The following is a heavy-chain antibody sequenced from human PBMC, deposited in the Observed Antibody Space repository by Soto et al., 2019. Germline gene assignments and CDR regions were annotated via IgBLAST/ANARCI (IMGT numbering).Heavy chain of an antibody. CDR2: TRNKANSYTT. J-gene: IGHJ4*02. CDR1: GFTFSDYY. CDR3: ARDTGGRYDY. V-gene: IGHV3-72*01. D-gene: IGHD3-16*01. Sequence: GGSLRLACAASGFTFSDYYMDWVRQVPGKGLEWVGRTRNKANSYTTEYAASVRGRFSISRDDSKDSMYLQMYSLKTEDTAVYYCARDTGGRYDYWGQGALVTVSS.